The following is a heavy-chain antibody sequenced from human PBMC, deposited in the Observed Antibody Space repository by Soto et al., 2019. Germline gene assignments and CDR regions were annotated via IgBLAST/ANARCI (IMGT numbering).Heavy chain of an antibody. CDR3: AKDPRLDILTGPFDY. CDR1: GFTFSSYG. D-gene: IGHD3-9*01. J-gene: IGHJ4*02. Sequence: QVQLVESGGGVVQPGRSLRLSCAASGFTFSSYGMHWVRQAPGKGLEWVAVISYDGSNKYYADSVKGRFTISRDKSKNTLDLQMNSLRAEDTAVYYCAKDPRLDILTGPFDYWGQGTLVTVSS. CDR2: ISYDGSNK. V-gene: IGHV3-30*18.